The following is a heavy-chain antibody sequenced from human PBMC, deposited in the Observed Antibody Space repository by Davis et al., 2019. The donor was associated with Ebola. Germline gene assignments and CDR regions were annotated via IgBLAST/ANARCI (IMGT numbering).Heavy chain of an antibody. D-gene: IGHD6-19*01. J-gene: IGHJ3*02. CDR2: ISGDSLYT. CDR3: VRVSRKISTGWYRFDAFDI. V-gene: IGHV3-11*06. CDR1: GFTVSSNY. Sequence: PGGSLRLSCAASGFTVSSNYMSWVRQAPGKGLEWVSYISGDSLYTNYADSVRGRFTISRDDAKNSLYLQMNSLRAEDTAVYYCVRVSRKISTGWYRFDAFDIWGQGTLVTVSS.